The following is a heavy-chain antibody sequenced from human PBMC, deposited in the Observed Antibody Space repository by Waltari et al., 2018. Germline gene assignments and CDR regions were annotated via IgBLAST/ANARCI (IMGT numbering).Heavy chain of an antibody. CDR1: GFTVSSHY. V-gene: IGHV3-53*01. CDR3: ARDGSGYYYFDY. CDR2: IYSGGST. D-gene: IGHD3-22*01. J-gene: IGHJ4*02. Sequence: EVQLVESGGGLIQPGGSLRLSCAASGFTVSSHYMSWVRQAPGKGLEWVSVIYSGGSTYDADSWKGRFTIARDNSKNTLYLQMNSLRAEDTAVYYCARDGSGYYYFDYWGQGTLVTVSS.